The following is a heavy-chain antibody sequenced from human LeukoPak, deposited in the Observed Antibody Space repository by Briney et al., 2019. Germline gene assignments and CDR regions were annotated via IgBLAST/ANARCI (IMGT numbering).Heavy chain of an antibody. CDR1: GFTFSTYA. Sequence: PGGSLRLSCTASGFTFSTYAMSWVRLTPGKGLEWVSGISGNGRSTYYGDSVQGRFTISRDNSKNTVYLQMNSLRAEDTALYYCAKRGGGDPRREGLDYWGQGTLVTVSP. CDR2: ISGNGRST. V-gene: IGHV3-23*01. J-gene: IGHJ4*02. D-gene: IGHD2-15*01. CDR3: AKRGGGDPRREGLDY.